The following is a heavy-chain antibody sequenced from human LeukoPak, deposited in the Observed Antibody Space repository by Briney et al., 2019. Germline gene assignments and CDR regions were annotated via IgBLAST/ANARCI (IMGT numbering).Heavy chain of an antibody. V-gene: IGHV4-31*11. CDR1: GDSVTSGGYF. Sequence: SETLSLTCAVSGDSVTSGGYFWTWIRQHPGKGLEWIGYVSNSGTTSYNPSLTSRVSISLDTSNNHFSLRLGSVTAADTAVYYCARWYYGSGSWVLDYWGQGTLVTVSS. J-gene: IGHJ4*02. D-gene: IGHD3-10*01. CDR2: VSNSGTT. CDR3: ARWYYGSGSWVLDY.